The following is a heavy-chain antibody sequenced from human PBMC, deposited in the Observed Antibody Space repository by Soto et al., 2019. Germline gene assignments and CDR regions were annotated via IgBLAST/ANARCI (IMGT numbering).Heavy chain of an antibody. J-gene: IGHJ2*01. CDR1: GGSISNSRYY. V-gene: IGHV4-39*01. D-gene: IGHD3-10*01. CDR2: IYYSGST. CDR3: SRLNLLSFWEHQHMGGFDR. Sequence: QLQRQESVPGLVKPSETLSLTCAVSGGSISNSRYYWSWIRQPPGKGLEWIGSIYYSGSTYYNPSLNSRVTIYVDSSKYQFAFKLSSVTAADTAVYYWSRLNLLSFWEHQHMGGFDRWGRGTLVTVFS.